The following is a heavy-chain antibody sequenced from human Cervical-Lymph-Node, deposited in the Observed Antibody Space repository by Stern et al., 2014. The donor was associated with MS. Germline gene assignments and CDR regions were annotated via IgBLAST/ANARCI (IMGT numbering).Heavy chain of an antibody. Sequence: VQLVESGGGVVQPGRSLRLSCGASGFNFSAYGMHWVRQAPGMGLQWVSIIWFDGSKKYYADSVKGRFPISRDNSKNTLFLQINSLRAEDTAVYYCARDHWGIGDVWGQGTTVTVSS. CDR1: GFNFSAYG. CDR3: ARDHWGIGDV. D-gene: IGHD3-16*01. CDR2: IWFDGSKK. V-gene: IGHV3-33*01. J-gene: IGHJ6*02.